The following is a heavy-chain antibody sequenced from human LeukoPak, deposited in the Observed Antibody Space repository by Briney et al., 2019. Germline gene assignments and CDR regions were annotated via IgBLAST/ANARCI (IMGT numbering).Heavy chain of an antibody. Sequence: SETPSLTCTVSGVSISSSSYYWGRLRQSPGKGLEWIGSIYFSGSTFYNPSIKSRITISINTSKNQFSLKVNSVTAAAAAVFYCASSSSFPRKVTDVGGQGTTVTVPS. CDR3: ASSSSFPRKVTDV. CDR2: IYFSGST. CDR1: GVSISSSSYY. J-gene: IGHJ6*02. V-gene: IGHV4-39*01. D-gene: IGHD6-6*01.